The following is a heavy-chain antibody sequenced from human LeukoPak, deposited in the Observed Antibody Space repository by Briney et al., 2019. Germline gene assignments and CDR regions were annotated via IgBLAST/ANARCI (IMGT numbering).Heavy chain of an antibody. CDR3: ARVTSSSSDYYYYYMDV. CDR2: IYYSGST. V-gene: IGHV4-59*01. J-gene: IGHJ6*03. Sequence: SETLSLTCTVSGGSISSYYWSWIRQPPGKGPEWIGYIYYSGSTNYNPSLKSRVTISVDTSKNQFSLKLSSVTAADTAVYYCARVTSSSSDYYYYYMDVWGKGTTVTISS. CDR1: GGSISSYY. D-gene: IGHD6-13*01.